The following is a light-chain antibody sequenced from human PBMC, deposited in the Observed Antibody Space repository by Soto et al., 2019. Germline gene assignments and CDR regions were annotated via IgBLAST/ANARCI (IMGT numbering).Light chain of an antibody. CDR3: SSHAVNYNVG. J-gene: IGLJ2*01. V-gene: IGLV2-8*01. CDR2: EVT. CDR1: SSDIGDSNR. Sequence: QSALTQPPSASGSPGQSVTISCTGTSSDIGDSNRVSWYQQHPGKAPELMIYEVTKRPLGVPDRFSGSKSGDTASLTVSGLQAEDEADYYCSSHAVNYNVGFGGGTKVTVL.